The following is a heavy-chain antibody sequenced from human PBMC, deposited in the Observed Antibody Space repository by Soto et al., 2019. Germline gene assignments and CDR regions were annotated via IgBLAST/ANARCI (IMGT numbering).Heavy chain of an antibody. CDR3: VKGTFSRSKVIFDY. Sequence: QAGGSLRHSCVASVFIFEDYDMHWVRQVPGKGLEWVSRITSTSDAIKYADSVKGRFTLSRDNAKNSMYLEMNSLRVEDTAFYFCVKGTFSRSKVIFDYWGQGTLVTVSS. V-gene: IGHV3-9*01. CDR1: VFIFEDYD. J-gene: IGHJ4*02. CDR2: ITSTSDAI. D-gene: IGHD2-21*01.